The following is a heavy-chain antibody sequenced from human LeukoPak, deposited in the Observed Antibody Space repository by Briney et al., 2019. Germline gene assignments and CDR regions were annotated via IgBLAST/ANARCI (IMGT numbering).Heavy chain of an antibody. J-gene: IGHJ3*02. Sequence: GGSLRLSCTASGFTFGDYAMSWVRQAPGKGLEWVSVISGSGTGANYAESVKGRFTISKDIHKNKLYLQMNSLRAEDTAVYFCARDRSYDSSGYYYFDAFDIWGQGTMVTVSS. CDR3: ARDRSYDSSGYYYFDAFDI. D-gene: IGHD3-22*01. CDR1: GFTFGDYA. V-gene: IGHV3-23*01. CDR2: ISGSGTGA.